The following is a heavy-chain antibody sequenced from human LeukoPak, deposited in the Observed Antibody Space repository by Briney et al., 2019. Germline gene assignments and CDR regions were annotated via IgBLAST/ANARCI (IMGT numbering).Heavy chain of an antibody. D-gene: IGHD6-13*01. J-gene: IGHJ4*02. CDR1: GFTFSNYW. CDR3: ARGGDSSNWYPGYFEY. V-gene: IGHV3-74*01. CDR2: IKSDGSST. Sequence: GESLRLSCAASGFTFSNYWMHWVRQAPGKGPVWVSRIKSDGSSTRFADSVQGRFTISRDNGKNTLYLQMNSLRAEDTAVYYCARGGDSSNWYPGYFEYWGQGALVTVSS.